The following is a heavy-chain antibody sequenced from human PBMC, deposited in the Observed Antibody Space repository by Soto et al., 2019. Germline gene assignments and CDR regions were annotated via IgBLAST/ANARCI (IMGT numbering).Heavy chain of an antibody. V-gene: IGHV4-31*03. D-gene: IGHD3-22*01. CDR1: GGSISSGGYY. CDR2: IYYSGST. J-gene: IGHJ4*02. CDR3: ARSVKDYYDSSGYYFDY. Sequence: QVQLQESGPGLVKPSQTLSLTCTVSGGSISSGGYYWSWIRQHPGKGLEWIGYIYYSGSTYYNPSLKSRVTISVDTSKNQFSLKLSSVTTADTAVYYCARSVKDYYDSSGYYFDYWGQGTLVTVSS.